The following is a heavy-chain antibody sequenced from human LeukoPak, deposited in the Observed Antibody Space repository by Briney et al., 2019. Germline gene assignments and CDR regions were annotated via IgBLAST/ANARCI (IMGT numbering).Heavy chain of an antibody. J-gene: IGHJ4*02. D-gene: IGHD3-10*01. CDR2: INPHSADT. V-gene: IGHV1-2*02. CDR3: ARDGDYGTGSYYRGCIDS. CDR1: GYSFTGYY. Sequence: ASVKVSCEASGYSFTGYYIHWVRQAPGQGLEWMGWINPHSADTNYAQKFQGRVTMTRDTSINTAYLDLSSLRSDDTAVYYCARDGDYGTGSYYRGCIDSWGQGTPVTVSP.